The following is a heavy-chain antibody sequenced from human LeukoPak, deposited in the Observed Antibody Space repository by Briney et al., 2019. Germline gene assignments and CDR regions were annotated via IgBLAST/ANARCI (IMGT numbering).Heavy chain of an antibody. CDR3: AKGSWYSSGWRGEGWFDP. CDR2: ISYDGSNK. V-gene: IGHV3-30*18. Sequence: GRSLRLSCAASGFTFSSYGMHWVRQAPGKGLEWVAVISYDGSNKYYADSVKGRFTISRDNSKNTLYLQMNSLRAEDTAVYYCAKGSWYSSGWRGEGWFDPWGQGTLVTVSS. CDR1: GFTFSSYG. D-gene: IGHD6-19*01. J-gene: IGHJ5*02.